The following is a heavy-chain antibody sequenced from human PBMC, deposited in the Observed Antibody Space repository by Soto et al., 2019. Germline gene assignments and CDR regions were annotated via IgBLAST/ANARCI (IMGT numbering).Heavy chain of an antibody. CDR1: GYTFTSYD. CDR2: MNPNSGNT. CDR3: ARGDYYCSSTSCYSGWFDP. Sequence: ASVKVSCKASGYTFTSYDINWVRQATGQGLEWMGWMNPNSGNTGYAQKFQGRVTMTRNTSISTAYMELSSLRSEDTAVYYCARGDYYCSSTSCYSGWFDPWGQGTLVTVSS. J-gene: IGHJ5*02. V-gene: IGHV1-8*01. D-gene: IGHD2-2*01.